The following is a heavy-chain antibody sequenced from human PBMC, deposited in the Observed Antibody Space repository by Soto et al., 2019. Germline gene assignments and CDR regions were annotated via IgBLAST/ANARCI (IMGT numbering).Heavy chain of an antibody. CDR3: AKVPGYSSGWYTAFDI. Sequence: GGSLRLSCAASGFTFSSYAMSWVRQAPGKGLEWVSAISGSGGSTYYADSVKGRFTISRDNSKYTLYLQMNSLRAEDTAVYYCAKVPGYSSGWYTAFDIWGQGTMVTVSS. V-gene: IGHV3-23*01. J-gene: IGHJ3*02. CDR1: GFTFSSYA. D-gene: IGHD6-19*01. CDR2: ISGSGGST.